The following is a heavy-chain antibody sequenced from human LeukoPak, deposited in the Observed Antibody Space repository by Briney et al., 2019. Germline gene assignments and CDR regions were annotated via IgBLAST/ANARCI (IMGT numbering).Heavy chain of an antibody. V-gene: IGHV1-3*04. CDR3: AMSVEMAAIPSFDY. CDR1: GHISTTHY. J-gene: IGHJ4*02. CDR2: VNTDNTKS. D-gene: IGHD5-24*01. Sequence: ASVKVSCKTSGHISTTHYIHWMRQAPGQRLEWLGRVNTDNTKSEYSQKFQGRVIITRDTSASTAYMEMSGLRSEDTAMYYCAMSVEMAAIPSFDYWGQGTLVTVSS.